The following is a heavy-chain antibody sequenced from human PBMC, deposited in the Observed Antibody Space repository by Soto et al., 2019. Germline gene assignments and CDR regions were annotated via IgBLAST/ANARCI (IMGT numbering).Heavy chain of an antibody. V-gene: IGHV3-48*03. D-gene: IGHD2-8*01. CDR2: ITSRGPTI. CDR1: GFTFSNYA. J-gene: IGHJ5*02. CDR3: ARDSLRNGDKNA. Sequence: EAQLVESGGGLVQPGGSLRLSCAPSGFTFSNYAMNWVRQAPGQGLEWVAYITSRGPTIYYADSVKGRFNISRDNAKTSLYLQMNNLGAEDTEIYYCARDSLRNGDKNAWGQGTLVTVSS.